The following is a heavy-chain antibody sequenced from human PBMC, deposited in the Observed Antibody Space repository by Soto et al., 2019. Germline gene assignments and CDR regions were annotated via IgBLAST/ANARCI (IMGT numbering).Heavy chain of an antibody. J-gene: IGHJ6*02. D-gene: IGHD3-16*01. CDR1: GYTFTRYG. V-gene: IGHV1-18*01. CDR2: INTYNGNT. CDR3: AMVDVYVTPSPQDV. Sequence: QVQLVQSGAEVKNPGASVKVSCKASGYTFTRYGIGWARQAPGQGLEWMGWINTYNGNTNYAQNVQSRVTLTTDTATSTAYMELRSRRSNDTAIYYCAMVDVYVTPSPQDVWGQGTTVIVSS.